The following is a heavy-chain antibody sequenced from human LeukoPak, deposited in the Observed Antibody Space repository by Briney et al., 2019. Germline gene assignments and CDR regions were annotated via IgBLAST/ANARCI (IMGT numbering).Heavy chain of an antibody. CDR3: ARGGLYYFDY. V-gene: IGHV4-61*01. CDR2: IYYSGST. J-gene: IGHJ4*02. D-gene: IGHD3-16*01. CDR1: GGSVSSGSYY. Sequence: SETLSLTCTVSGGSVSSGSYYWSWIRQPPGKGLEWIGYIYYSGSTNYNPSLKSRVTISVDTSKNQFSLKLSSVTAADTAVYYCARGGLYYFDYWGQGTLVTVSS.